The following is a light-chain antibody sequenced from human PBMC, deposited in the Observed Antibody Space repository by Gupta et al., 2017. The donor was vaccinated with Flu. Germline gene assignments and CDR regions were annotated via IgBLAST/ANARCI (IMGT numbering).Light chain of an antibody. CDR2: WAS. J-gene: IGKJ2*01. V-gene: IGKV4-1*01. CDR3: QQYYTTPPL. Sequence: SLGERATINCKSSQSVLYSPNNKNYLAWYQQKPGQPPKLLIYWASTRESGVPARFSGSGSGTDFTLTISSLQAEDVAVYYCQQYYTTPPLFGQGTKLEIK. CDR1: QSVLYSPNNKNY.